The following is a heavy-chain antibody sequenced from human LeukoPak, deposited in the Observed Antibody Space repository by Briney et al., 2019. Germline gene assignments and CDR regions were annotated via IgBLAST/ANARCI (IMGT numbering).Heavy chain of an antibody. J-gene: IGHJ3*02. Sequence: PGGSLRLSCSASGFTFSSYAMHWVRQAPGKGLEYVSAISSNGGSTYYADSVKGRFTISRDNSKNTLYLQMNSLRAEDTAVYYCARNHVAAFDIWGQGTMVTVSS. CDR1: GFTFSSYA. CDR3: ARNHVAAFDI. D-gene: IGHD1-14*01. V-gene: IGHV3-64*04. CDR2: ISSNGGST.